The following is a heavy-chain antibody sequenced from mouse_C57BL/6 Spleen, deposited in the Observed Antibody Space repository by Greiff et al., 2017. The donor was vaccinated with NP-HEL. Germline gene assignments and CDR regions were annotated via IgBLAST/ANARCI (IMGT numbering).Heavy chain of an antibody. D-gene: IGHD1-1*01. V-gene: IGHV1-15*01. J-gene: IGHJ2*01. CDR3: AREGDYGSSYGDY. CDR2: IDPETGC. CDR1: GYTLTDYE. Sequence: VQLQQSGAELVRPGASVTLSCKASGYTLTDYEMHWVKQTPVHGLEWIGAIDPETGCTVDTPTSTAYMQLSRLTSEDSAVYYCAREGDYGSSYGDYWGQGTTLTVSS.